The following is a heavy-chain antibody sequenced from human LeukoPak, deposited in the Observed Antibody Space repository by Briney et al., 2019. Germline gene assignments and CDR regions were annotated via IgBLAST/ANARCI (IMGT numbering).Heavy chain of an antibody. CDR1: GFTFSSYW. Sequence: GRSLRLPCAPSGFTFSSYWTHSARHAPRNWLVCVSRIKSDGSTTSADSVKGRSTISRDHAKNTETLTMNTLRAKEPGVNTCASAASEIGGYDPEYFRHWGQGTLVTVSS. J-gene: IGHJ1*01. CDR3: ASAASEIGGYDPEYFRH. V-gene: IGHV3-74*01. CDR2: IKSDGST. D-gene: IGHD3-22*01.